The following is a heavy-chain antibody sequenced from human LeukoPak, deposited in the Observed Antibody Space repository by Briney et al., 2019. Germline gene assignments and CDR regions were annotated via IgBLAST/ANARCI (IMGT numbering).Heavy chain of an antibody. D-gene: IGHD3-10*01. CDR1: GFTFSSYW. CDR3: ARGRLGGVRGVILYYYYYMDV. V-gene: IGHV3-7*01. J-gene: IGHJ6*03. CDR2: IKQDGSEK. Sequence: GGSLRLSCAASGFTFSSYWMSWVRQAPGKGLEWVANIKQDGSEKYYVDSVKGRFTISRDNAKNSLYLQMNSLRAEDTAVYYCARGRLGGVRGVILYYYYYMDVWGKGTTVTISS.